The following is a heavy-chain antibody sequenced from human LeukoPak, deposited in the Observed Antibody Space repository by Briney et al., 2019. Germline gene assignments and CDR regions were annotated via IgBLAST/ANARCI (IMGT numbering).Heavy chain of an antibody. D-gene: IGHD3-16*02. CDR2: INPNSGGT. CDR3: ARETTRYTSRFDY. Sequence: ASVKVSCKASGYTFTGYYMHWVRQAPGQGLEWMGWINPNSGGTNYAQKFQGWVTMTRDTSISTAYMELSRLRSDDTAVYYCARETTRYTSRFDYWGQGTLVTVSS. CDR1: GYTFTGYY. V-gene: IGHV1-2*04. J-gene: IGHJ4*02.